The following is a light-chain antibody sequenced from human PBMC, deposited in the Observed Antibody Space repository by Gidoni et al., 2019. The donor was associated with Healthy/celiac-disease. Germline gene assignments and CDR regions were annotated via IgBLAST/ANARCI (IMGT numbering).Light chain of an antibody. V-gene: IGLV3-25*03. CDR2: KDR. CDR3: QSADSSGTVV. Sequence: SHQLTQPPPPSVSPGQTARITCSGGELPKQDAHWYQQKPGQAPVLVIYKDRERPSGIPERFSGSSSGTTVTLTISGVEAEDEDDYYCQSADSSGTVVFGGGTKLTVL. CDR1: ELPKQD. J-gene: IGLJ2*01.